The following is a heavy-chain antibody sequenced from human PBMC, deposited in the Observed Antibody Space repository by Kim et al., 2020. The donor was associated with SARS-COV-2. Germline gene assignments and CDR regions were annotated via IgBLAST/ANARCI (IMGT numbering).Heavy chain of an antibody. CDR3: AREERAAAGTEWFDP. Sequence: SETLSLTCTVSGGSISSGGYYWSWIRQHPGKGLEWIGYIYYSGSTYYNPSLKSRVTISVDTSKNQFSLKLSSVTAADTAVYYCAREERAAAGTEWFDPWGQGXXVTVSS. CDR1: GGSISSGGYY. CDR2: IYYSGST. J-gene: IGHJ5*02. V-gene: IGHV4-31*03. D-gene: IGHD6-13*01.